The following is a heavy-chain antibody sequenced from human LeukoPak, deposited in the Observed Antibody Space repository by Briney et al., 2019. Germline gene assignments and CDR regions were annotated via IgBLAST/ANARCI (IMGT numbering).Heavy chain of an antibody. V-gene: IGHV1-18*01. Sequence: ASVKVSCKASGYTFTSYGISWVRQAPGQGLEWVGWISAYNGNTNYAQKLQGRVTMTTDTSTSTAYMELRSLRSDDTAVYYCARDVSSSLGSYFDYWGQGTLVTVSS. CDR3: ARDVSSSLGSYFDY. D-gene: IGHD6-13*01. J-gene: IGHJ4*02. CDR2: ISAYNGNT. CDR1: GYTFTSYG.